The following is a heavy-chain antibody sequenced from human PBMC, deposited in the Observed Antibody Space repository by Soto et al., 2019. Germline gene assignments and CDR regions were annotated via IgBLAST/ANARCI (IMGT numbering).Heavy chain of an antibody. CDR1: GDTFSSYA. D-gene: IGHD5-12*01. J-gene: IGHJ4*02. Sequence: QVQLVQSGAEVKKPGSSVKVSCKASGDTFSSYAIIWVRQAPGQGLEWMGGIIPIFGTANYAQKFQGRVTITADESTSTAYMELSSLRSEDTAVYYCARGPPSRDGYNIYDYWGQGTLVTVSS. V-gene: IGHV1-69*01. CDR3: ARGPPSRDGYNIYDY. CDR2: IIPIFGTA.